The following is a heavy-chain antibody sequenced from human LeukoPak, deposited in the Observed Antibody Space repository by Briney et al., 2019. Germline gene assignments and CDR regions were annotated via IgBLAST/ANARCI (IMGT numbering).Heavy chain of an antibody. Sequence: ASVKVSCKASGYTFTGYYMHWVRQAPGQGLEWMGWINPNGGGTNYAQKFQGRVTMTRDTSISTAYMELSRLRSDDTAVYYCARAGEFLEWLFHDYWGQGTLVTVSS. CDR3: ARAGEFLEWLFHDY. CDR1: GYTFTGYY. J-gene: IGHJ4*02. CDR2: INPNGGGT. V-gene: IGHV1-2*02. D-gene: IGHD3-3*01.